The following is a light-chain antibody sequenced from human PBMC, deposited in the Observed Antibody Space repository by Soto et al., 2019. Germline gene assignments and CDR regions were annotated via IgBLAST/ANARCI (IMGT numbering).Light chain of an antibody. CDR3: SSYTSSSTLV. CDR1: SSDVGGYNY. V-gene: IGLV2-14*01. Sequence: QSVLTQPASVSGSPGQSITISCTGTSSDVGGYNYVSWYQQHPGKAPKLMIYDVSNRPSGVSTRFSGSKSGNTASLTISGLQAEDGADYYCSSYTSSSTLVFGTGTKATVL. J-gene: IGLJ1*01. CDR2: DVS.